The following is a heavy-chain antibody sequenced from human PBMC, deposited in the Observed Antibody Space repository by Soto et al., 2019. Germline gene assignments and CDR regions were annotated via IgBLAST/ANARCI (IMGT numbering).Heavy chain of an antibody. J-gene: IGHJ4*02. CDR3: ARDGYYDFWSGRSDY. Sequence: QLQLQESGPGLVKPSETLSLTCTVSGGSISSSSYYWGWIRQPPGKGLEWIGSIYYSGSTYYNPSLKSRVTISVDTSKNQFSLKLSSVTAADTAVYYCARDGYYDFWSGRSDYWGQGTLVTVSS. CDR2: IYYSGST. CDR1: GGSISSSSYY. D-gene: IGHD3-3*01. V-gene: IGHV4-39*02.